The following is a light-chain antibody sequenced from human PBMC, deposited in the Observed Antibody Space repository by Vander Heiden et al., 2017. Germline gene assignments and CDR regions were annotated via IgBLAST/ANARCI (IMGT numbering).Light chain of an antibody. J-gene: IGLJ3*02. V-gene: IGLV8-61*01. CDR1: SGSVSTSYY. CDR2: STK. CDR3: VLYMGDGISM. Sequence: QTVVTQEPSLSVSPGGTVTLTCDLSSGSVSTSYYPSWYQQIPGQARRTLIHSTKTRSSGVPARFSGSIRGNKAALTITGAQADDESDYYCVLYMGDGISMFGGGTKLTVL.